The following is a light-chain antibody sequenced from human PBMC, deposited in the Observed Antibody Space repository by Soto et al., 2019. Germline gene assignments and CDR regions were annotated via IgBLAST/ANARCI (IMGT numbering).Light chain of an antibody. CDR1: QSVKSN. Sequence: EKVMTQSPAALSVSPGERATLSCRASQSVKSNLAWYQQKPGQAPRLLLYGAPTRATGIPARFSGSASGTEFTLTISSLQSEDSAVYYCQQYNDWPLTFGGGTKVEIK. CDR3: QQYNDWPLT. J-gene: IGKJ4*01. V-gene: IGKV3-15*01. CDR2: GAP.